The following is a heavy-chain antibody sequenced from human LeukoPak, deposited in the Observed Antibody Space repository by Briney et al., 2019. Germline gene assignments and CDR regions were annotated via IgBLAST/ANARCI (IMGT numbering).Heavy chain of an antibody. V-gene: IGHV1-18*01. CDR3: ARAGDEVPTYFDY. J-gene: IGHJ4*02. CDR1: VYTFISYG. D-gene: IGHD3-16*01. Sequence: ASVKVSFKASVYTFISYGMSWIRQAPGQGREWMGWISAYNVNTKYAQRFQGRVTMTTDTSTTTAYMDLRSLTSDDTAVYYCARAGDEVPTYFDYWGQGTLVTVSS. CDR2: ISAYNVNT.